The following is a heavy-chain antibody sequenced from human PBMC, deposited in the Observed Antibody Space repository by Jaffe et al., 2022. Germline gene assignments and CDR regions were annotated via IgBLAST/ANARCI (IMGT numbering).Heavy chain of an antibody. V-gene: IGHV4-39*02. CDR3: ATETQAYSGYDPPFDY. CDR2: IYYSGST. D-gene: IGHD5-12*01. J-gene: IGHJ4*02. CDR1: GGSISSSSYY. Sequence: QLQLQESGPGLVKPSETLSLTCTVSGGSISSSSYYWGWIRQPPGKGLEWIGSIYYSGSTYYNPSLKSRVTISVDTSKNQFSLKLSSVTAADTAVYYCATETQAYSGYDPPFDYWGQGTLVTVSS.